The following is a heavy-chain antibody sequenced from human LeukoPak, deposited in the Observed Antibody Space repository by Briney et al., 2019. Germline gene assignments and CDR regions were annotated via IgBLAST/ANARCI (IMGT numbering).Heavy chain of an antibody. V-gene: IGHV1-18*01. D-gene: IGHD3-9*01. CDR1: GYTFTSYG. J-gene: IGHJ5*02. Sequence: ASVKVSCKASGYTFTSYGISWVRQAPGQGLEWMGWISAYNGNTNYAQKLQGRVTMTTDTSTSAAYMELRSLRSDDTAVYYCARVDDILTGYGFDPWGQGTLVTVSS. CDR3: ARVDDILTGYGFDP. CDR2: ISAYNGNT.